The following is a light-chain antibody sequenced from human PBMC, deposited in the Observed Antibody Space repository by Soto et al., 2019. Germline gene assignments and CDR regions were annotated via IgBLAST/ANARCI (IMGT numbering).Light chain of an antibody. CDR2: LGS. CDR3: MQALQTPLT. V-gene: IGKV2-28*01. CDR1: QSLLHSNGYNY. Sequence: DIVMTQSPLSLPVTPGEPASISCRSSQSLLHSNGYNYLDWYLQKPGQSPQLLIYLGSNRASGVPDRFSGSGSGTYFTLKTSRVEAEDVGVYYCMQALQTPLTFGGRTKVEIK. J-gene: IGKJ4*01.